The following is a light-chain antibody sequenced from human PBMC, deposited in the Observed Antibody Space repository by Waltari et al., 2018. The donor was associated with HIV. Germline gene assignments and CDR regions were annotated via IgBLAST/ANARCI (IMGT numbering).Light chain of an antibody. V-gene: IGKV1-39*01. J-gene: IGKJ3*01. CDR1: QTIYTF. CDR2: RAS. Sequence: DIQMTQSPSSLSASLGDRVTFTCRASQTIYTFVNWFQAKPGKTPSLLIYRASNSERGVPSRFSGSGSGTEFSLTISSVQSDDVATYFCLQTFNTPLTFGPGTKLDV. CDR3: LQTFNTPLT.